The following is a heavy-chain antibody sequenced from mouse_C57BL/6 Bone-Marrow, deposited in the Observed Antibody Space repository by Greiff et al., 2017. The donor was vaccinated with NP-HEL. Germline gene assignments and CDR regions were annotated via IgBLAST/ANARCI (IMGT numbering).Heavy chain of an antibody. Sequence: QVQLQQSGPGLVAPSQSLSITCTVSGFSLTSYGVSWVRQPPGQGLEWLGVIWGDGSTNYHSALISRLSISKDNSTCHVSLKLISLQTDDTATYYGAKGVWLRVWYFDVWGTGTTVTVSS. CDR1: GFSLTSYG. V-gene: IGHV2-3*01. CDR2: IWGDGST. D-gene: IGHD2-2*01. J-gene: IGHJ1*03. CDR3: AKGVWLRVWYFDV.